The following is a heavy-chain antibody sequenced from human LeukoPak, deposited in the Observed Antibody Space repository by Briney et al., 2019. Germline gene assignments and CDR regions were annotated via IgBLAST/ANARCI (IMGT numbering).Heavy chain of an antibody. D-gene: IGHD5-24*01. Sequence: PSETLSLTCTVSGGSISSYSWSWIRQPAGKGLEWIGRIYSNGSTNYNPSLKSRVTISVDTSKNQFSLRLNSVTAADTAVYYCARGGFRSRDGYIVDYYYMDVWGKGTTVTISS. CDR1: GGSISSYS. CDR3: ARGGFRSRDGYIVDYYYMDV. J-gene: IGHJ6*03. CDR2: IYSNGST. V-gene: IGHV4-4*07.